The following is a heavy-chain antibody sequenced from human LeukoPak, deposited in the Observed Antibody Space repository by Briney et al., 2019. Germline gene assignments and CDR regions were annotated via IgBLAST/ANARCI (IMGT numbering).Heavy chain of an antibody. J-gene: IGHJ3*02. CDR2: IYPGDSDT. V-gene: IGHV5-51*01. D-gene: IGHD1-26*01. CDR1: GYSFSNYW. CDR3: ARSESLGAFDI. Sequence: TGGSLRLSCKGSGYSFSNYWIGWVRQMTGKGLEWMGIIYPGDSDTRYSPSFQGQVTISADKSISTAYLQCSLKASDTAMYYCARSESLGAFDIWGQGTMVTVSS.